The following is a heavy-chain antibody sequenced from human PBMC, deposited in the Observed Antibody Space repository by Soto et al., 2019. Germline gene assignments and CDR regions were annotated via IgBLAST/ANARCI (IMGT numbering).Heavy chain of an antibody. V-gene: IGHV2-70*11. CDR2: IDWDNDK. CDR3: ARADEITIFGVVPNYFDY. CDR1: GFSLSTSGMC. Sequence: SGPTLVNPTQTLTLTCTFSGFSLSTSGMCVSWIRQPPGKALEWLARIDWDNDKYYSTSLKTRLTISKDTSKNQVVLTMTNMDPVDTATYYCARADEITIFGVVPNYFDYWGQGTLVTVSS. D-gene: IGHD3-3*01. J-gene: IGHJ4*02.